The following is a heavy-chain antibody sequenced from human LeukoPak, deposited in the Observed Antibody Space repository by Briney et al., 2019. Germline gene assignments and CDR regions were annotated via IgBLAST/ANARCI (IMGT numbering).Heavy chain of an antibody. D-gene: IGHD1-26*01. CDR1: GFTFSSYA. CDR3: TTLSGSYSPDY. J-gene: IGHJ4*02. V-gene: IGHV3-23*01. CDR2: ISGSGGST. Sequence: GGSLRLSCAASGFTFSSYAMSWVRQAPGKGLEWVSAISGSGGSTYYADSVKGRFTISRDNSKNTLYLQMNSLKTEDTAVYYCTTLSGSYSPDYWGQGTLVTVSS.